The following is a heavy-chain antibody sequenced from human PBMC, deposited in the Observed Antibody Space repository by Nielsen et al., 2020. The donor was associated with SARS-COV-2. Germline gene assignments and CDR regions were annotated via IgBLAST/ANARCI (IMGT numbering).Heavy chain of an antibody. CDR2: IYYSGST. D-gene: IGHD3-16*01. CDR1: GGSISSGDYY. CDR3: ARGKSRGTFGY. Sequence: SETLSLTCTVSGGSISSGDYYWSWIRQPPGKGLEWIGYIYYSGSTYYNPSLKSRVTISVDTSKNQFSLKLSSVTAADTAVYYCARGKSRGTFGYWGQGTLVTVSS. V-gene: IGHV4-30-4*01. J-gene: IGHJ4*02.